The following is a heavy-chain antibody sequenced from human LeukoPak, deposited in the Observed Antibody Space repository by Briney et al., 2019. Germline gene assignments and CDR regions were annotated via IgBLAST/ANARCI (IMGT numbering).Heavy chain of an antibody. CDR2: VYYSGTT. J-gene: IGHJ4*02. D-gene: IGHD3-22*01. Sequence: SGTLSLTCTVSGGSFSSYYWNWIRQPPGKGLEWIGYVYYSGTTNYNPSLKSRVTISADTSKRQFSLNMTTVTAADTAVYYCAKSLYYYDGSGYSWGQGILVTVSS. V-gene: IGHV4-59*01. CDR1: GGSFSSYY. CDR3: AKSLYYYDGSGYS.